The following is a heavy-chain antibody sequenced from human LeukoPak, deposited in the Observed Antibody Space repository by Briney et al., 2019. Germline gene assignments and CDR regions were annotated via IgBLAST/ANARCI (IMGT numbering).Heavy chain of an antibody. J-gene: IGHJ4*02. CDR1: GDSISGYY. Sequence: PSETLSLTCTVSGDSISGYYWSWIRQPPGKGLEYIGYVYYSGATNSNPSLKSRVTISLDTSKNQFSLKLNSMTAADTAVYYCAKYGNYLVDWGQGTLVTVSS. CDR3: AKYGNYLVD. CDR2: VYYSGAT. D-gene: IGHD2/OR15-2a*01. V-gene: IGHV4-59*01.